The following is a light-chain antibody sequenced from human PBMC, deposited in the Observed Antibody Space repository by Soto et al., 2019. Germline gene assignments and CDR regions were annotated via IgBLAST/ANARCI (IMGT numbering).Light chain of an antibody. Sequence: QSVLTQPPSVSGSPGQSVTISCTGTSSDVGGYNYVSWYQQYSGKAPKVMIYDVSKRPSGVPDRFSGSKSGNTASLTISGLQAEDEADYYGGSDAASNTLVFGIGTKVTVL. CDR1: SSDVGGYNY. CDR3: GSDAASNTLV. V-gene: IGLV2-11*01. J-gene: IGLJ1*01. CDR2: DVS.